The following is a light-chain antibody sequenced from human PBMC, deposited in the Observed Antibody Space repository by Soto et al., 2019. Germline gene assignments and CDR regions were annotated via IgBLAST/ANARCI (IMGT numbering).Light chain of an antibody. J-gene: IGKJ1*01. CDR1: QSISNW. CDR2: KAS. V-gene: IGKV1-5*03. CDR3: QQYNSYRA. Sequence: DIQMTQSPSTLSASVGDRVTITCRASQSISNWLAWHQQKPGKAPKLLIYKASILESGVPSRFSGSGSGTEFTLTISSLQPDDFATYYCQQYNSYRAFGPGTKVEIK.